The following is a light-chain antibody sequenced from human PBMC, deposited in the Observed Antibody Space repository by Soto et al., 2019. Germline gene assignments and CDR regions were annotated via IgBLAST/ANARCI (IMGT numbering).Light chain of an antibody. CDR2: GAS. CDR1: QSVSSN. Sequence: EIVMTQSPATLSVSPGERATLSCRASQSVSSNLAWYQQKPGQAPRLLIYGASTRATGIRARFSGSRSGTEFTLTIRRLQSEDFAVYYCEQYNNSPPWSFGQGTKLEIK. V-gene: IGKV3-15*01. J-gene: IGKJ2*04. CDR3: EQYNNSPPWS.